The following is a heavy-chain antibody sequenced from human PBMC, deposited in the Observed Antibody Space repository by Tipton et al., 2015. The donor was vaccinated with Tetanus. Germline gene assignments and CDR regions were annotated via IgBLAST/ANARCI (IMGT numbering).Heavy chain of an antibody. D-gene: IGHD6-19*01. CDR1: GFTFSSYS. J-gene: IGHJ4*02. V-gene: IGHV3-21*01. CDR2: ISSSSSYI. Sequence: SLRLSCAASGFTFSSYSMNWVRQAPGKGLEWVSSISSSSSYIYYADSVKGRFTISRDNAKNSLYLQMNSLRAEDTAVYYCARDPGAVAGLDYWGQGTLVTVSS. CDR3: ARDPGAVAGLDY.